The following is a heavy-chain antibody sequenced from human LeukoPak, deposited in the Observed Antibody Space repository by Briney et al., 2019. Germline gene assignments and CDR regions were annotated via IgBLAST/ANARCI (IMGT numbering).Heavy chain of an antibody. V-gene: IGHV1-69*06. CDR2: IIPIFGTA. Sequence: SVKVSCKASGGTFSSYAISWVRQAPGQGLEWVGGIIPIFGTANYAQKFQGRATITADKSTSTAYMELSSLRSEDTAVYYCARAPAAGTDHFDYWGQGTLVTVSS. J-gene: IGHJ4*02. CDR1: GGTFSSYA. D-gene: IGHD6-13*01. CDR3: ARAPAAGTDHFDY.